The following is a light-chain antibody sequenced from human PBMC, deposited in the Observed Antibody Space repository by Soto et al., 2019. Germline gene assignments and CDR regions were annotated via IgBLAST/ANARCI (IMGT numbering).Light chain of an antibody. Sequence: VMTQSPVTLSLSPGERAILSCRASQSVSSSNLAWYQQKHGLATRLLLCGASSRATGIPARFSGSGSGTEFTLTISSLQAEDFATYFCQESYSTPAVSFGGGTKVDI. J-gene: IGKJ4*01. V-gene: IGKV3-15*01. CDR2: GAS. CDR1: QSVSSSN. CDR3: QESYSTPAVS.